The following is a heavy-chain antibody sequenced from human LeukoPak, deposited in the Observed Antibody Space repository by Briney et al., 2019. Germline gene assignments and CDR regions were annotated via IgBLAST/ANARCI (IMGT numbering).Heavy chain of an antibody. CDR3: ARGSGWLDP. D-gene: IGHD1-26*01. CDR1: GFTFSNYW. CDR2: IKEDGSVK. V-gene: IGHV3-7*05. Sequence: TGGSLTLSCAASGFTFSNYWMSWVRQAPGKGLEWVANIKEDGSVKYYVDSAKGRFTISRDNAKNSLYLHMNSLRVEDRAVYYCARGSGWLDPWGQGTLVTVFS. J-gene: IGHJ5*02.